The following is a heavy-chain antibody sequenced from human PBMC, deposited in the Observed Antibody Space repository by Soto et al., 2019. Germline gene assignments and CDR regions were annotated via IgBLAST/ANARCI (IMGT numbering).Heavy chain of an antibody. CDR3: ARVSFGTHYYYYYGMDV. D-gene: IGHD1-7*01. Sequence: ETLSLTCTFSGGSISSSSYYWGWIRQPPGKGLEWIGSIYYSGSTYYNPSLKSRVTISVDTSKNQFSLKLSSVTAADTAVYYCARVSFGTHYYYYYGMDVWGQGTTVTVSS. J-gene: IGHJ6*02. V-gene: IGHV4-39*01. CDR2: IYYSGST. CDR1: GGSISSSSYY.